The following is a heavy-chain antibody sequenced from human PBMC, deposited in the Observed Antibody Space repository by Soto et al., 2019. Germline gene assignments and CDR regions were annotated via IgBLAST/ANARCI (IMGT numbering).Heavy chain of an antibody. D-gene: IGHD4-17*01. J-gene: IGHJ4*02. CDR3: ARGLPHDYGDYPYFDY. Sequence: SETLSLTCAVYGGSFSGYYWSWIRQPPGKGLEWIGEINHSGSTNYNPSLKSRVTISVDTSKNQFSLKLSSVTAADTAVYYCARGLPHDYGDYPYFDYWGQGTPVTVSS. V-gene: IGHV4-34*01. CDR1: GGSFSGYY. CDR2: INHSGST.